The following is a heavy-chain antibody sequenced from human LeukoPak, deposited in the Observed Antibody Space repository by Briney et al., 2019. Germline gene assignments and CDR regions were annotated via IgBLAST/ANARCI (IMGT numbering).Heavy chain of an antibody. CDR1: AFTFSSYS. J-gene: IGHJ6*03. V-gene: IGHV3-48*04. Sequence: PGGSLRLSCAASAFTFSSYSMNWVRQAPGKGLEWVSYISSSSSSIYYADSVKGRFTISRDNARNSLYLQMNSLRAEDTAVYYCAKDWSHRHYMDVWGEGTTVTVSS. CDR2: ISSSSSSI. D-gene: IGHD1-14*01. CDR3: AKDWSHRHYMDV.